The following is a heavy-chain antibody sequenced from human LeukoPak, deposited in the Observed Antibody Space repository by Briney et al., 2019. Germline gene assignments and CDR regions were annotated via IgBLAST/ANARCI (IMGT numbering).Heavy chain of an antibody. V-gene: IGHV3-23*01. Sequence: GGSLRLSCAASGFTFNTYAIYWVRQAPGKGLEWVSGICGSGGCTYYADSVKGRFTISRDNSKNTVYLQMNSLTADDAAVYYCAKTTVGYSSGRYPGWPADCWGQGTLVTVSS. CDR3: AKTTVGYSSGRYPGWPADC. CDR2: ICGSGGCT. CDR1: GFTFNTYA. D-gene: IGHD6-19*01. J-gene: IGHJ4*02.